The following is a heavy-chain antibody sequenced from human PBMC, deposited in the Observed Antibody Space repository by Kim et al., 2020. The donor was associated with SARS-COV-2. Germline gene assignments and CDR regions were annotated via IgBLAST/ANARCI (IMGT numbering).Heavy chain of an antibody. CDR2: NYYTGST. V-gene: IGHV4-39*01. J-gene: IGHJ4*02. D-gene: IGHD3-16*01. Sequence: SETLSLTCTVSGDSISTIDYYWGWIRQTPGKGLEWIGSNYYTGSTYYNQSLKSRVTISLDTSKNQFSLKLTSVTAADTAVYSCARRGDYWGQGTLVTVSS. CDR1: GDSISTIDYY. CDR3: ARRGDY.